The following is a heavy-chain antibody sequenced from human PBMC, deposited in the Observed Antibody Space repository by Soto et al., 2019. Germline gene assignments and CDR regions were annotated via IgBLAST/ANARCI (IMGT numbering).Heavy chain of an antibody. CDR2: IRSKANSYAT. CDR3: TRREEVEATMIVTWFDP. CDR1: GFTFSGSA. J-gene: IGHJ5*02. D-gene: IGHD3-22*01. Sequence: GGSLRLSCAASGFTFSGSAMHWVRQASGKGLEWVGRIRSKANSYATAYAASVKGRFTISRDDSKNTAYLQMNSLKTEDTAVYYCTRREEVEATMIVTWFDPWGQGTLVTVSS. V-gene: IGHV3-73*01.